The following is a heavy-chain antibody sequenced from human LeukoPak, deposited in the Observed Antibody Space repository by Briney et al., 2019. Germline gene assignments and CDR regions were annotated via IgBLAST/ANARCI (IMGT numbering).Heavy chain of an antibody. J-gene: IGHJ3*02. CDR1: GGSFSGYY. Sequence: TSETLSLTCAVYGGSFSGYYWNWIRQPPGKGLEWIGEINHSGSTNYNPSLKSRVTISVDTSKNQFSLKMSSVTAADTAVYYCARIIVGASDAFDIWGQGTMVTVSS. CDR2: INHSGST. CDR3: ARIIVGASDAFDI. D-gene: IGHD1-26*01. V-gene: IGHV4-34*01.